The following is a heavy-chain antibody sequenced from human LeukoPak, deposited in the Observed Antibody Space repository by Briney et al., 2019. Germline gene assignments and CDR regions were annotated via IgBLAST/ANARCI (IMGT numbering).Heavy chain of an antibody. D-gene: IGHD3-16*02. V-gene: IGHV4-34*01. Sequence: SETLSLTCAVYGGAFSGYYWSWIRQPPGKGVEWIGEINHIGSTNYNPSLKSRVTISVDTSKNQFSLKLSSVTAADTAVYYCARSLSYDYVWGSYRYPYFDYWGQGTLVTVSS. CDR2: INHIGST. J-gene: IGHJ4*02. CDR3: ARSLSYDYVWGSYRYPYFDY. CDR1: GGAFSGYY.